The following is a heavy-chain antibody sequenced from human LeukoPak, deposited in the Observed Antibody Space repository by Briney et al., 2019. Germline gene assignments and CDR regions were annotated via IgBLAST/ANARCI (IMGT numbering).Heavy chain of an antibody. CDR2: IYSGGST. J-gene: IGHJ5*02. V-gene: IGHV3-53*01. CDR1: GFTVSSNY. CDR3: ARWYYYGSGSRWFDP. D-gene: IGHD3-10*01. Sequence: PGGSLRLSCAASGFTVSSNYMGWVRQAPGKGLEWVSVIYSGGSTYYADSVKGRFTISRDNSKNTLYLQMNSLRAEDTAVYYCARWYYYGSGSRWFDPWGQGTLVTVSS.